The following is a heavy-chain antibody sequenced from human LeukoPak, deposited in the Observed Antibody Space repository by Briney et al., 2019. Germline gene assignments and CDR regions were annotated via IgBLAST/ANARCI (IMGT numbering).Heavy chain of an antibody. Sequence: GGSLRLSCAASGFTFSSYGMNWVRQAPGKGLEWVAVISYDGSNKYYADSVKGRFTISRDNSKNTLYLQMNSLRAEDTAVYYCAKAVGGSSSLWGQGTLVTVSS. D-gene: IGHD1-26*01. CDR2: ISYDGSNK. CDR1: GFTFSSYG. CDR3: AKAVGGSSSL. V-gene: IGHV3-30*18. J-gene: IGHJ4*02.